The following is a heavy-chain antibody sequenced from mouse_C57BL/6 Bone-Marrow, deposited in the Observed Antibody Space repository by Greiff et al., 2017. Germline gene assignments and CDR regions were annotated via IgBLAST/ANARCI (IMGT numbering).Heavy chain of an antibody. Sequence: VQLQQPGAELVKPGASVKMSCKASGYTFTSYWITWVKQRPGQGLEWIGDIYPGSGSTIYNEKFKSKGTLTVDTSSSTAYMQLSSLTSEDSAVYYCARRGITTVVATNAMDYWGQGTSVTVSS. J-gene: IGHJ4*01. CDR1: GYTFTSYW. D-gene: IGHD1-1*01. CDR2: IYPGSGST. CDR3: ARRGITTVVATNAMDY. V-gene: IGHV1-55*01.